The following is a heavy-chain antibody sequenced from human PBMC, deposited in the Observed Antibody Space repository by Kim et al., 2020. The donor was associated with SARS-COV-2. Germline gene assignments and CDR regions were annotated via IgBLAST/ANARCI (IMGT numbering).Heavy chain of an antibody. Sequence: GESLKISCQCSGYSFTSYWIGWVRQMPGKGLEWMGIVNPGDSDTRYSPSFQGQVTMSADKSINTAHLQWSSLKASDTAMYYCGRQSVATLLAFDIWGQGTMVTVSS. CDR1: GYSFTSYW. D-gene: IGHD1-26*01. CDR2: VNPGDSDT. CDR3: GRQSVATLLAFDI. J-gene: IGHJ3*02. V-gene: IGHV5-51*01.